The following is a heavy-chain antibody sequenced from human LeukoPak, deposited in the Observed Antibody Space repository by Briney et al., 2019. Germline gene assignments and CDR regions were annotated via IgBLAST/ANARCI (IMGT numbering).Heavy chain of an antibody. D-gene: IGHD2-15*01. V-gene: IGHV3-23*01. CDR3: AKRSYCSGGSCYATIDY. CDR1: GFTFSSYG. Sequence: GGSLRLSCAASGFTFSSYGMSWVRQAPGKGLEWVSAISGSGGSTYYADSVKGRFTISRDNSKNTLYLQMNSLRAEDTAVYYCAKRSYCSGGSCYATIDYWGQETLVTVSS. CDR2: ISGSGGST. J-gene: IGHJ4*02.